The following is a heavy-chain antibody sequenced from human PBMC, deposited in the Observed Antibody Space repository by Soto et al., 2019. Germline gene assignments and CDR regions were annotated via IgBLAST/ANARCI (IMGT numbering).Heavy chain of an antibody. CDR2: INHSGST. J-gene: IGHJ5*02. CDR3: ARGVVKRSRGVIWTKGWFDP. CDR1: GGSFSGYY. Sequence: QVQLQQWGAGLLKPSETLSLTCAVYGGSFSGYYWSWIRQPPGKGLEWIGEINHSGSTNYNPSLKRRVSITVGTPKVQFALKLGLVTAADTAVYYCARGVVKRSRGVIWTKGWFDPWGQGTLVTVSS. V-gene: IGHV4-34*01. D-gene: IGHD3-10*01.